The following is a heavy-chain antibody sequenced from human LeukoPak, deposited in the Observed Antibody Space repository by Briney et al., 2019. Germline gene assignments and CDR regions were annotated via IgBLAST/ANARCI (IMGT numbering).Heavy chain of an antibody. V-gene: IGHV4-38-2*02. CDR3: ARDLEGTGDY. Sequence: SETLSLTCTVSGYSISSGYYWGWIRQPPGKGLEWIGSIYHSGSTYYNPSLKSRVTISVDTSKNQFSLKLSSVTAADTAVYYCARDLEGTGDYWGQGTLVTVSS. CDR1: GYSISSGYY. D-gene: IGHD1-14*01. J-gene: IGHJ4*02. CDR2: IYHSGST.